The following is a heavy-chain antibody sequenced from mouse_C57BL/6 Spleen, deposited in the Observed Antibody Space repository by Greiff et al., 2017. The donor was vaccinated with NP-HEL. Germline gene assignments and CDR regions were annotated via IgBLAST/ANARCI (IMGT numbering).Heavy chain of an antibody. D-gene: IGHD2-4*01. CDR1: GFTFSDYG. CDR3: ARTGDYDGYAMDY. CDR2: ISSGSSTI. Sequence: DVQLVESGGGLVKPGGSLKLSCAASGFTFSDYGMHWVRQAPEKGLEWVAYISSGSSTIYYADTVKGRFTISRDNAKNTLFLQMTSLRSEDTAMYYCARTGDYDGYAMDYWGQGTSVTVSS. V-gene: IGHV5-17*01. J-gene: IGHJ4*01.